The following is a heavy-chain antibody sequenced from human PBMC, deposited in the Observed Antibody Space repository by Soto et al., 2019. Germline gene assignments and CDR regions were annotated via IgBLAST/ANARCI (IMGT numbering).Heavy chain of an antibody. Sequence: SVKVSCKASGGTFSSYAISWVRQAPGQGLEWMGGIIPIFGTANYAQKFQGRVTITADESTSTAYMELSSLRSEDTAVYYCARDQGYYYDSSGYHDAFDIWGQGTMVTVSS. CDR3: ARDQGYYYDSSGYHDAFDI. CDR2: IIPIFGTA. D-gene: IGHD3-22*01. J-gene: IGHJ3*02. V-gene: IGHV1-69*13. CDR1: GGTFSSYA.